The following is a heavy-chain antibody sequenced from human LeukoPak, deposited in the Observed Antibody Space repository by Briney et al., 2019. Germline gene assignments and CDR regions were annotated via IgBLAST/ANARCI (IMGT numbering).Heavy chain of an antibody. CDR1: GFTFSSYA. V-gene: IGHV3-30-3*01. CDR3: AREPKATTAGEGFDI. Sequence: PGGSLRLSCAASGFTFSSYATHWVRQAPGKGLEWVAVISYDGSNKYYADSVKGRFTISRDNSKNTLYLQMNSLRAEDTAVYYCAREPKATTAGEGFDIWGQGTMVTVSS. D-gene: IGHD4-17*01. J-gene: IGHJ3*02. CDR2: ISYDGSNK.